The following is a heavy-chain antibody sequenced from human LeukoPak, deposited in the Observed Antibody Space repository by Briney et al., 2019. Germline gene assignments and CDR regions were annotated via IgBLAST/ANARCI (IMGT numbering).Heavy chain of an antibody. J-gene: IGHJ4*02. CDR1: GFTVSDYS. Sequence: PGGSLRLSCAASGFTVSDYSMSWVRQAPGKGLEWVSAISGSGGYTNYADSVKGRFTISKDNSKNTLYLQLNSLRAEDTAVYYCAKLGVRGVHYFDYWGQGTLVTVSS. CDR2: ISGSGGYT. D-gene: IGHD3-10*01. CDR3: AKLGVRGVHYFDY. V-gene: IGHV3-23*01.